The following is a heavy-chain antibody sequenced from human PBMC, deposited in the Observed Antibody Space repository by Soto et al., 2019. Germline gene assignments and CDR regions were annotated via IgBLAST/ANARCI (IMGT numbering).Heavy chain of an antibody. CDR1: GGSFSGYY. J-gene: IGHJ5*02. CDR2: INHSGST. CDR3: ARYPPRYCSSTSCYKGNWFDP. V-gene: IGHV4-34*01. Sequence: SETLSLTCAVYGGSFSGYYWSWIRQPPGKGLEWIGEINHSGSTNYNPSLKSRVTISVDTSKNQFSLKLSSVTAADTAVYYCARYPPRYCSSTSCYKGNWFDPWGPGTLVTVSS. D-gene: IGHD2-2*02.